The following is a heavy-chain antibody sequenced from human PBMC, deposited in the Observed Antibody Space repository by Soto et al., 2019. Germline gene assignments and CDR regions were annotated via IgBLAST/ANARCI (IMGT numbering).Heavy chain of an antibody. D-gene: IGHD3-10*01. CDR3: ARDPTRVRGIIIPDLDY. CDR1: GYTFAYYA. V-gene: IGHV1-3*04. Sequence: ASVKVSCKASGYTFAYYAMHWVLQAPGQGLEWVGWINTGNGNTKYSQKFQGRVTITWDTSASTAYMELSGLRSEDTAVYYCARDPTRVRGIIIPDLDYWGRGARVTV. J-gene: IGHJ4*02. CDR2: INTGNGNT.